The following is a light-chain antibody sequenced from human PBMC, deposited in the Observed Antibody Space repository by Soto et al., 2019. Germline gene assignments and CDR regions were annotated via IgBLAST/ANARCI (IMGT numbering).Light chain of an antibody. V-gene: IGKV1-5*01. CDR3: QQYNSFSYT. CDR2: DAS. Sequence: DIQMTKSPSTLSASVGDRVTITCRASQSITTWLAWYQQNPGKAHKLLIYDASSLESGVPSTFSGSGSGRAFTLTISSLQLYDFATYYCQQYNSFSYTFGQGTKLEIK. CDR1: QSITTW. J-gene: IGKJ2*01.